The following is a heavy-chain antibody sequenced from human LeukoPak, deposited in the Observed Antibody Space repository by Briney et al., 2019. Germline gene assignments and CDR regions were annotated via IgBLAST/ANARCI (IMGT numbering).Heavy chain of an antibody. Sequence: EASVKVSCKASGYTFISYDINWVRQATGQGLEWMGWMNSNSANTDYAEKFQGRVTMTSDTSISTAYMEVNSLRSEDTAVYYCARGRAGSGYYYGTDVWGQGTTVTVSS. V-gene: IGHV1-8*01. D-gene: IGHD2-8*02. CDR2: MNSNSANT. CDR1: GYTFISYD. J-gene: IGHJ6*02. CDR3: ARGRAGSGYYYGTDV.